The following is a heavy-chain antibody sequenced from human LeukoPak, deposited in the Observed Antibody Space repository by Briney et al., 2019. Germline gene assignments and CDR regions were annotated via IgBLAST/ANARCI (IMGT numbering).Heavy chain of an antibody. D-gene: IGHD6-19*01. CDR2: IIPIFGTA. Sequence: KVSCKASGGTFSSYAISWVRQAPGQGLEWMGGIIPIFGTANYAQKFQGRVTITRDTSARTAYMELSSLRSEDTAVYYCARNGVASGWPDYFDYWGQGTLVTVSS. V-gene: IGHV1-69*05. CDR1: GGTFSSYA. CDR3: ARNGVASGWPDYFDY. J-gene: IGHJ4*02.